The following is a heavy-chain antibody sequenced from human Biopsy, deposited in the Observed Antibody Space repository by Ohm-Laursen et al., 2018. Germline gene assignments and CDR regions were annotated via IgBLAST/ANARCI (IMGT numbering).Heavy chain of an antibody. CDR3: ARLYRLDDYWNDDPPDAFDV. CDR1: GGSISGDY. V-gene: IGHV4-59*07. Sequence: SDTLSLTCTVSGGSISGDYWSWIRQSPRKGLEWIGHISDRGTTNSNPSLRGRITISVDTSKNQFSLKLNSVSAADTALFFCARLYRLDDYWNDDPPDAFDVWGPGTMVTVSS. CDR2: ISDRGTT. J-gene: IGHJ3*01. D-gene: IGHD3-3*01.